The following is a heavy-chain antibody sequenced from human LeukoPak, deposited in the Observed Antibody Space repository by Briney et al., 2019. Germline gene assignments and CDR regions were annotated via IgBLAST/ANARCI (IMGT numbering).Heavy chain of an antibody. D-gene: IGHD2-8*01. CDR3: ARDTKDY. Sequence: GGSLRLSCAASGFTFSSYSMNWVRQAPGKGLEWVANIKQDGSEKYYVHSMKGRFTISRDNAKNSLYLQMNSLRAEDTAVYYCARDTKDYWGQGTLVTVSS. CDR2: IKQDGSEK. J-gene: IGHJ4*02. CDR1: GFTFSSYS. V-gene: IGHV3-7*01.